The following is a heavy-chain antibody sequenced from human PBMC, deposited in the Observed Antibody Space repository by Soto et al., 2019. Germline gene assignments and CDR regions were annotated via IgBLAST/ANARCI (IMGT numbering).Heavy chain of an antibody. D-gene: IGHD3-22*01. J-gene: IGHJ4*02. CDR3: AILGTYYFDNSDNYFDF. Sequence: ASVKVSCKASGYTLTRYSIHWVRQAPGQRLEWMGWINAGNGNTKFSQKFQGRVTITRDTSASTAYMELRGLRSEDTAVYYCAILGTYYFDNSDNYFDFWDKGTLVTV. CDR1: GYTLTRYS. V-gene: IGHV1-3*01. CDR2: INAGNGNT.